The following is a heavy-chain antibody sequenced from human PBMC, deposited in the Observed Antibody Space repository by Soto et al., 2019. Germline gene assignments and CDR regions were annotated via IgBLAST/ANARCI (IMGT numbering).Heavy chain of an antibody. V-gene: IGHV4-59*01. CDR3: AATPRY. CDR2: IYSSGST. Sequence: QVQLQESGPGLVKPSETLSLTCTVSGGSISSYYWNWIRQPPGKGLEWIGYIYSSGSTNYNPSLKARVTMSLATSTHQVSLNVTSVTAADTAVYYCAATPRYWGQGRLVTVSS. J-gene: IGHJ4*02. CDR1: GGSISSYY. D-gene: IGHD2-15*01.